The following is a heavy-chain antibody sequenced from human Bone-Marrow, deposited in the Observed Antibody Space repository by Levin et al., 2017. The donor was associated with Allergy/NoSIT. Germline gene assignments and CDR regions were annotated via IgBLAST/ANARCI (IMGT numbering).Heavy chain of an antibody. J-gene: IGHJ4*02. CDR1: GFTFDDFA. D-gene: IGHD7-27*01. CDR2: INWNRGII. CDR3: AKGLNWGSPNTFDE. V-gene: IGHV3-9*01. Sequence: SLKISCAASGFTFDDFAMHWVRQVPGKGLEWVSGINWNRGIIGYADSVKDRFTISRDNARNSLFLQMNSLGPEDTALYYCAKGLNWGSPNTFDEWGQGTLVTVSS.